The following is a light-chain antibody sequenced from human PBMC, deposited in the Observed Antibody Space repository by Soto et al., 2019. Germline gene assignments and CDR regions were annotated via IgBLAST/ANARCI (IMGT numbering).Light chain of an antibody. CDR2: GAS. CDR1: QSVSSSY. V-gene: IGKV3-20*01. CDR3: QQYASSPPVT. J-gene: IGKJ5*01. Sequence: EIVLTQSPGTLSLSPGERATLSCRASQSVSSSYLAWYQQKPGQAPRLLIYGASGRATGIPDRFSGSGSGTDFTLTISRLETEDFAVYYCQQYASSPPVTFGQGTRLEIK.